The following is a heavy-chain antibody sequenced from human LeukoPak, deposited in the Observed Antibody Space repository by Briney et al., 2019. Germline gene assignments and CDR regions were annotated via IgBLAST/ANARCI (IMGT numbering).Heavy chain of an antibody. J-gene: IGHJ4*02. CDR1: GFTFSNYW. D-gene: IGHD2-15*01. Sequence: GGSLRLSCAASGFTFSNYWMHWVRQAPGKGLEWVSTISGGGGTPYYADSVKGRFTISRDNSKNTLFLQMNSQRVEDTAVYYCAKSGLNRFDYWGQGALVTVSS. V-gene: IGHV3-23*01. CDR2: ISGGGGTP. CDR3: AKSGLNRFDY.